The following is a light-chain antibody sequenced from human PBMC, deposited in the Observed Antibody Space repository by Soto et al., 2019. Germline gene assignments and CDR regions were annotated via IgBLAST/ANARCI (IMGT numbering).Light chain of an antibody. J-gene: IGKJ1*01. CDR3: QQRGNWPRT. CDR2: DAS. CDR1: QSVSTY. V-gene: IGKV3-11*01. Sequence: EIVLTQSPATLSLSPGERATLSCRASQSVSTYLAWYQQKPGQAPRLLIYDASTIDTGIPARFSGSGSGTDFTLTISSLEPEDFAVYYCQQRGNWPRTFGQGTKVEIE.